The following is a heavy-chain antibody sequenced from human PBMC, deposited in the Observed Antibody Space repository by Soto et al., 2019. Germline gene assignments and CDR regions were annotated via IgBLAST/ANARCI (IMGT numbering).Heavy chain of an antibody. CDR2: INPNSGGT. V-gene: IGHV1-2*04. D-gene: IGHD4-17*01. CDR3: ARVVPMTTEGNPYYYYGMDV. J-gene: IGHJ6*02. Sequence: QVQLVQSGAEVKKPGASVKVSYKASGYTFTGYYMHWVRQAPGQGLEWMGWINPNSGGTNYAQKFQGWVTMTRDTSISTAYMELSRLRSDDTAVYYCARVVPMTTEGNPYYYYGMDVWGQGTTVTVSS. CDR1: GYTFTGYY.